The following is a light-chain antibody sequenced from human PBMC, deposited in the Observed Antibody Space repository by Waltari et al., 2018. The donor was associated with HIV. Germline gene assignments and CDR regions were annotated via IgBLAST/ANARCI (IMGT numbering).Light chain of an antibody. V-gene: IGLV3-1*01. CDR3: QAWDSGAAV. J-gene: IGLJ2*01. Sequence: SYHLTQPPSVSVSPGQTVTITCSGDNLGHKYATWYQQKPGQSPVLVIYQNSKRPSGIPERFSGSNSGNTATLTISGAQAMDEADYYCQAWDSGAAVFGGGTKLTVL. CDR2: QNS. CDR1: NLGHKY.